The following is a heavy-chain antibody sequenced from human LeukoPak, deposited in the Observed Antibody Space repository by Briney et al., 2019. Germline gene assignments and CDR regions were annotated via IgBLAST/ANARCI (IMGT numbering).Heavy chain of an antibody. CDR2: ISGSGGST. D-gene: IGHD3-10*01. Sequence: GGSLRLSCAASGFTFSSYAMSWVRQAPGKGLEWVSAISGSGGSTYYADSVKGRFTISRDNSKITLYLQMNSLRAEDTAVYYCAKDWMVRGVIFDYWGQGTLVTVSS. V-gene: IGHV3-23*01. J-gene: IGHJ4*02. CDR1: GFTFSSYA. CDR3: AKDWMVRGVIFDY.